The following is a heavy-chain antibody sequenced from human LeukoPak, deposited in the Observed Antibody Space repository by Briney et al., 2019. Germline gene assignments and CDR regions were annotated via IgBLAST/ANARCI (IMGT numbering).Heavy chain of an antibody. CDR2: ISSSSSYI. D-gene: IGHD2-2*01. V-gene: IGHV3-21*01. J-gene: IGHJ6*03. CDR1: GFTFSSYS. Sequence: PRGSLRLSCAASGFTFSSYSMNWVRQAPGKGLEWVSSISSSSSYIYYADSVKGRFTISRDNAKNSLYLQMNSLRAEDTAVYYCARGGCSSTSCYLPYYYYYYMDVWGKGTTVTVSS. CDR3: ARGGCSSTSCYLPYYYYYYMDV.